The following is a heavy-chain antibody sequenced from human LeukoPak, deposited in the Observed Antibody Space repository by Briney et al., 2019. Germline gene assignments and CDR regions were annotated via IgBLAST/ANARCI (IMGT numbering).Heavy chain of an antibody. CDR1: GGSFSGYY. Sequence: SETLSLTCAVYGGSFSGYYWSWTRQPPGKGLEWIGEINHSGSTNYNPSLKSRVTISVDTSKNQFSLKLSSVTAADTAVYYCARSYQQWLVRWFDPWGQGTLVTVSS. CDR3: ARSYQQWLVRWFDP. J-gene: IGHJ5*02. D-gene: IGHD6-19*01. V-gene: IGHV4-34*01. CDR2: INHSGST.